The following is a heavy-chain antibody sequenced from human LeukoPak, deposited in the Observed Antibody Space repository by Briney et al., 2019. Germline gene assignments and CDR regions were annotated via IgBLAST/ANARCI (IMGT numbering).Heavy chain of an antibody. CDR1: GGSISSGGCY. CDR2: IYYSGST. V-gene: IGHV4-31*03. J-gene: IGHJ4*02. CDR3: ARSPYYDSSGCDY. Sequence: SQTLSLTCTVSGGSISSGGCYWSWIRQHPGKGLEWIGYIYYSGSTYYNPSLKSRVTISVDTSKNQFSLKLSSVTAADTAVYYCARSPYYDSSGCDYWGQGTLVTVSS. D-gene: IGHD3-22*01.